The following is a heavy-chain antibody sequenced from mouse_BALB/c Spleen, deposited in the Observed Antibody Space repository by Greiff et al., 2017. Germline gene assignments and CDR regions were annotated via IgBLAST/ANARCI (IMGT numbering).Heavy chain of an antibody. CDR2: ISNGGGST. V-gene: IGHV5-12-2*01. J-gene: IGHJ3*01. CDR3: ARDWSY. CDR1: GFTFSSYT. Sequence: EVMLVESGGGLVQPGGSLKLSCAASGFTFSSYTMSWVRQTPEKRLEWVAYISNGGGSTYYPDTVKGRFTISRDNAKNTLYLQMSSLKSEDTAMYYCARDWSYWGQGTLVTVSA.